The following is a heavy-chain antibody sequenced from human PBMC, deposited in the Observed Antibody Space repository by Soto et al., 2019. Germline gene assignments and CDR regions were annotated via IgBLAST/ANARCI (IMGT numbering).Heavy chain of an antibody. Sequence: ASVKVSCKASGYTFTSYGISWVRQAPGQGLEWMGWISAYNGNTNYAQKLQGRVTMTTDTSTSTAYMELRSLRSDDTVVYYCAGYDSSGYFEGAFDIWGQGTMVTVSS. CDR1: GYTFTSYG. D-gene: IGHD3-22*01. CDR3: AGYDSSGYFEGAFDI. J-gene: IGHJ3*02. V-gene: IGHV1-18*04. CDR2: ISAYNGNT.